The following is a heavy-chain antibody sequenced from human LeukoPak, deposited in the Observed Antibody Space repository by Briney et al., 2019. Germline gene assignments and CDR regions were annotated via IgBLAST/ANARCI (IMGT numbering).Heavy chain of an antibody. CDR1: GYTFTSYD. J-gene: IGHJ4*02. CDR2: MNPNSGNT. V-gene: IGHV1-8*01. D-gene: IGHD3-22*01. CDR3: ARGRGIVVVLDY. Sequence: GASVKVSCKASGYTFTSYDINWVRQATGQGFEWMGWMNPNSGNTGYAQKFQGRVTMTRNTSISTAYMEPSSLRSEDTAVYYCARGRGIVVVLDYWGQGTLVTVSS.